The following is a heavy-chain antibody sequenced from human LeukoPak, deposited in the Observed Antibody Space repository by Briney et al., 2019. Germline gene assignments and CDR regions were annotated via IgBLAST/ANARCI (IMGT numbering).Heavy chain of an antibody. D-gene: IGHD3-10*01. V-gene: IGHV1-3*01. CDR3: ARVIGALGHFDY. CDR1: GYTFTSYA. Sequence: GASVKVSCTASGYTFTSYAMHWVRQAPGQRLEWMGWINAGNGNTKYSQKFQGRVTITRDTSASTAYMELSSLRSEDTAVYYCARVIGALGHFDYWGQGTLVTVSS. J-gene: IGHJ4*02. CDR2: INAGNGNT.